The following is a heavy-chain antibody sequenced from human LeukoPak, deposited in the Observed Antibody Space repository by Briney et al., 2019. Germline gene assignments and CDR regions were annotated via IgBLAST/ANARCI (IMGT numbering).Heavy chain of an antibody. D-gene: IGHD3-9*01. Sequence: PGGSLRLSCAASGFTFSSYWMHWVRQAPGKGLVWVSRINSDGSSTSYADSVKGRFTISRDNAKNTLYLQMNSLRAEDTAVYYCAREVARSHYDILTGYPLYNWFDPWGQGTLVTVSS. V-gene: IGHV3-74*01. CDR3: AREVARSHYDILTGYPLYNWFDP. CDR2: INSDGSST. CDR1: GFTFSSYW. J-gene: IGHJ5*02.